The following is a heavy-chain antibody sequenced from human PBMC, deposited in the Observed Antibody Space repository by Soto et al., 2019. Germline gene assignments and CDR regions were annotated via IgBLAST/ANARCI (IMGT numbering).Heavy chain of an antibody. Sequence: SVKVSCKASGGTFSSYAISWVRQAPGQGLEWMGGIIPIFGTANYAQKFQGRVTITADESTSTAYMELSSLRSEDTAVYYCARRGNEVYYFDYWGQGTLVTVSS. CDR2: IIPIFGTA. CDR3: ARRGNEVYYFDY. CDR1: GGTFSSYA. J-gene: IGHJ4*02. D-gene: IGHD1-1*01. V-gene: IGHV1-69*13.